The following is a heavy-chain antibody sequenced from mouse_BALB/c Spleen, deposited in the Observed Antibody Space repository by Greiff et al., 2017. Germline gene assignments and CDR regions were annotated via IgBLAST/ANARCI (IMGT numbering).Heavy chain of an antibody. D-gene: IGHD2-3*01. J-gene: IGHJ2*01. V-gene: IGHV5-6-4*01. Sequence: EVKLVESGGGLVKPGGSLKLSCAASGFTFSNYTMSWVRQTPEKRLEWVATISSGGSYTYYPDSVKGRFTISRDNAKNTLYLQMSSLKSEDTAMYYCTRDGIYDGYYFDYWGQGTTLTVSS. CDR3: TRDGIYDGYYFDY. CDR2: ISSGGSYT. CDR1: GFTFSNYT.